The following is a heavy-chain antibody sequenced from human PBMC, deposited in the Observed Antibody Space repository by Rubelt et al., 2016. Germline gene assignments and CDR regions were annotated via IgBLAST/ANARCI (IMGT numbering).Heavy chain of an antibody. V-gene: IGHV1-3*01. CDR3: ARVGEYGGGGAMPDY. D-gene: IGHD2-2*01. J-gene: IGHJ4*02. Sequence: QVQLVQSGAEVKKPGASVKVSCKASGYTFTSYAMHWVRQAPGQRLEWMGWINAGNGNTKYSQKFQGRVTITRDTSASTAYMELSSLRSEDTAVYYCARVGEYGGGGAMPDYWGQGTLVTVSS. CDR1: GYTFTSYA. CDR2: INAGNGNT.